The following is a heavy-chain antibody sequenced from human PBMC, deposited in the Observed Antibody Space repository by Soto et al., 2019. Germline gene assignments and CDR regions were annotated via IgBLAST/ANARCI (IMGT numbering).Heavy chain of an antibody. J-gene: IGHJ5*02. CDR1: GGSISSYV. V-gene: IGHV4-59*01. Sequence: PPETLSLTCIVPGGSISSYVCRWIRQPPGKGLEWFGYIYYSGSTNYSPSLKSRVTISVDTSKNQFSLKLSSVTAADTAVYYCAREGGYYDSSGYITGCGLGSFDPWGQGTLVTAPQ. D-gene: IGHD3-22*01. CDR3: AREGGYYDSSGYITGCGLGSFDP. CDR2: IYYSGST.